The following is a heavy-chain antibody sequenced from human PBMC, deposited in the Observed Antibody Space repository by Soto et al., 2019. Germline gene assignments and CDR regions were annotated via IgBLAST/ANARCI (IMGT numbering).Heavy chain of an antibody. Sequence: ASVKVSCKASGYTFTSYAMHWVRQAPGQRLEWMGWINAGNGNTKYSQKFQGRVTITRDTSASTAYMELSSLRSEDTAVYYCARALGYSHGYYYYGMDVWGQGTTVTVSS. CDR2: INAGNGNT. J-gene: IGHJ6*02. CDR1: GYTFTSYA. V-gene: IGHV1-3*01. CDR3: ARALGYSHGYYYYGMDV. D-gene: IGHD5-18*01.